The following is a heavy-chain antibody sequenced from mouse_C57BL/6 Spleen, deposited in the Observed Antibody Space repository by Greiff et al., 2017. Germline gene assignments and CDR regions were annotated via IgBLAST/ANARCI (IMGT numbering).Heavy chain of an antibody. V-gene: IGHV1-53*01. Sequence: QVQLQQPGTELVKPGASVKLSCKASGYTFTSYWMHWVKQRPGQGLEWIGNINPSNGGTNYNEKFKSKATLTVDKSSSTAYMPLSSLTSEDSAVYYCAKIGAGDGYFYFDYWGQGTTLTVSS. D-gene: IGHD2-3*01. J-gene: IGHJ2*01. CDR3: AKIGAGDGYFYFDY. CDR2: INPSNGGT. CDR1: GYTFTSYW.